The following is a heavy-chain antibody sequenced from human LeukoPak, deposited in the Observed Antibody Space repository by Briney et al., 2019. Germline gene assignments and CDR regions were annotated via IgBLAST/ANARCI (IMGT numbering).Heavy chain of an antibody. Sequence: SETLSLTCTVSGGSISSYSWSWIRQPPGKGLEWIGYISYSGSTNYNPSLNSRVTISLDTSKYQFSLKVNSVTAADTAVYYCARDHKSHIVDIEAGWFDPWGQGTLVTVSS. D-gene: IGHD2-15*01. V-gene: IGHV4-59*12. CDR2: ISYSGST. CDR3: ARDHKSHIVDIEAGWFDP. CDR1: GGSISSYS. J-gene: IGHJ5*02.